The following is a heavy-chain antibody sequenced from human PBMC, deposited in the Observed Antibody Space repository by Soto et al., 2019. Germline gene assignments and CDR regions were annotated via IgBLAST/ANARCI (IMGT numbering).Heavy chain of an antibody. Sequence: TLSLTCTVSGGSIIGDNYYWSWIRHHPGNGKEWIAYISNTGTTSYNPSLRSRVTLSVDTSKNQFYMNMRSLTSADTAVYYCASDGGAYCTTSICSIVFWCQGTLVTISS. CDR3: ASDGGAYCTTSICSIVF. D-gene: IGHD2-8*01. CDR1: GGSIIGDNYY. CDR2: ISNTGTT. V-gene: IGHV4-31*03. J-gene: IGHJ4*02.